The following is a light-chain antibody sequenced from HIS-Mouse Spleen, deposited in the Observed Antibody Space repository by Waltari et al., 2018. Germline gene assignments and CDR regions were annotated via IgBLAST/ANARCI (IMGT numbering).Light chain of an antibody. Sequence: EIVLTQSPGTLSLSPGERATLSCRASQSVSSSYLAWYQQKPGQAPRLLIYGASSRATGIPDRCSGSGAGTDFTLTISRLEPEDFAVYYCQQYGSSPPVTVGGGTKVEIK. CDR3: QQYGSSPPVT. CDR1: QSVSSSY. V-gene: IGKV3-20*01. CDR2: GAS. J-gene: IGKJ4*01.